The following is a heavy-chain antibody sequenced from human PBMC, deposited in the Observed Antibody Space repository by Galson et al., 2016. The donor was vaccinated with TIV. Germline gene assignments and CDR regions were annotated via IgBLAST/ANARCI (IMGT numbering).Heavy chain of an antibody. J-gene: IGHJ4*02. CDR3: AKSGAMAFFDWFEGRYYFDC. V-gene: IGHV3-23*01. CDR2: VPGSGGTK. CDR1: GFSFSGYA. D-gene: IGHD3-9*01. Sequence: SLRLSCAASGFSFSGYAMSWVRQAPGKGLEWVSTVPGSGGTKYYADSVKGRFTISRDNSMNTLYLQVTTLKAEDTAVYYCAKSGAMAFFDWFEGRYYFDCWGQGTLVTVSS.